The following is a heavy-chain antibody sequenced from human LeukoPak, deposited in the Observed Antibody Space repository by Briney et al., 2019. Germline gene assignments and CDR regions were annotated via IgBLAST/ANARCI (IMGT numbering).Heavy chain of an antibody. V-gene: IGHV1-18*01. CDR2: ISAYNGNT. D-gene: IGHD3-9*01. CDR1: GYTFTSYG. J-gene: IGHJ6*02. Sequence: ASVKVSCKASGYTFTSYGISWVRQAPGQGLEWMGWISAYNGNTNYAQKLQGRVTMTTDTSTSTAYMELRSLRSDDTAVYYCARGPLGLRYFDWLTYGMDVWGQGTTVTVSS. CDR3: ARGPLGLRYFDWLTYGMDV.